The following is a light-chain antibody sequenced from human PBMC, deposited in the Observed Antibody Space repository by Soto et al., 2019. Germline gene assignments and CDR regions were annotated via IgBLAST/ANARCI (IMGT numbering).Light chain of an antibody. CDR3: QHYNNWST. CDR2: GAS. Sequence: EIVMTQSPASLSVSPGERATLSCRASQSVRSNLAWYQQKPGQAPRLLISGASTRAPGIPVRFSGSGSGTEFTLTISSLQSEDFAVYYCQHYNNWSTFGQGTKVEIK. J-gene: IGKJ1*01. CDR1: QSVRSN. V-gene: IGKV3-15*01.